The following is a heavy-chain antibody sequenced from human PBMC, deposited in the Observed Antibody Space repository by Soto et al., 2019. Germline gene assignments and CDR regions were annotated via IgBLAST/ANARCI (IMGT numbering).Heavy chain of an antibody. Sequence: EVHLLESGGSLVQPGGSLRLSCAASGFTFINYAMNWVRQAPGKGLEWVSVIGGSGNEIYYAESVKGRFTISRDNPKNTVYLQMSSLRAEDTAIYYCAKDKLRSASCDLYWGQGTLVTVSS. D-gene: IGHD2-2*01. CDR2: IGGSGNEI. J-gene: IGHJ4*02. V-gene: IGHV3-23*01. CDR3: AKDKLRSASCDLY. CDR1: GFTFINYA.